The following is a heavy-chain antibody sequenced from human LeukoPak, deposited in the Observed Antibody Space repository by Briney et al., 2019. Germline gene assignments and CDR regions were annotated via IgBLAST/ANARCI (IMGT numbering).Heavy chain of an antibody. Sequence: ASVKVSCKASGYTFTGYYMHWVRQAPGQGLEWMGWINPNTGGTNFAQKFQGRVTMTRDTSISTAYMELSRLRSDDTAVYYCARGGYGGYYYYGMDVWGQGTTVTVS. CDR2: INPNTGGT. CDR1: GYTFTGYY. V-gene: IGHV1-2*02. D-gene: IGHD3-22*01. J-gene: IGHJ6*02. CDR3: ARGGYGGYYYYGMDV.